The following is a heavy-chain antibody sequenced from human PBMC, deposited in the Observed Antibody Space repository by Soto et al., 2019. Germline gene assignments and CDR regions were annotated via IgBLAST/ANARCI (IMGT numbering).Heavy chain of an antibody. J-gene: IGHJ5*02. CDR3: ARDWERITTFGVVISLGWFDP. D-gene: IGHD3-3*01. Sequence: SETLSLTCAGCGGSFSGYYWRWIRQPPGKGLEWVGEINHSGSTNYNPSLKSRVTIAVDTSKNQFSLKLSSVTAADTAVYYCARDWERITTFGVVISLGWFDPRGQGTLVT. V-gene: IGHV4-34*01. CDR2: INHSGST. CDR1: GGSFSGYY.